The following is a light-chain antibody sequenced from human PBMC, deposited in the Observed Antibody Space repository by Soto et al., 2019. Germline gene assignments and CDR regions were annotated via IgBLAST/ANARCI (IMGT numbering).Light chain of an antibody. CDR1: QSVASSY. J-gene: IGKJ2*01. CDR2: SAS. V-gene: IGKV3-20*01. CDR3: QQYGSSSMYT. Sequence: EVVLTQSPGTLSLSPGERVTLSCRASQSVASSYLAWYQQKPGRAPRLLFYSASSRATGIPDRFSGSGSGTDFTLTISRLEPEDFAVYYCQQYGSSSMYTFGQGTKLEIK.